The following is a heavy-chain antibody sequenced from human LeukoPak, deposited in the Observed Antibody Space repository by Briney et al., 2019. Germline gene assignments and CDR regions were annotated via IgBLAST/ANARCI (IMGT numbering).Heavy chain of an antibody. V-gene: IGHV4-31*03. CDR1: GGSISSGGYY. CDR2: IYYSGST. J-gene: IGHJ4*02. D-gene: IGHD3-22*01. CDR3: GSYSYYYDSSGYFDY. Sequence: SETLSLTCTVSGGSISSGGYYWSWIRQHPGKGLEWIGYIYYSGSTYYNPSLKSRVTISVDTSKNQFSLKLSSVTAADTAVYYCGSYSYYYDSSGYFDYWGQGTLVTVSS.